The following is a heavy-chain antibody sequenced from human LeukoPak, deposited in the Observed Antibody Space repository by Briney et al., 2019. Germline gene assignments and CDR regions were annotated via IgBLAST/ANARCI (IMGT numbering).Heavy chain of an antibody. V-gene: IGHV4-31*03. CDR2: IYYSGST. Sequence: SETLSLTCTVSGGSISSGGYYWSWIRQHPGKGLEWIGYIYYSGSTYYNPSLKSRVTISEDTSKNQFSLKLSSVTAADTAVYYCARGRASIRFDPWGQGTLVTVSS. D-gene: IGHD3-10*01. CDR1: GGSISSGGYY. J-gene: IGHJ5*02. CDR3: ARGRASIRFDP.